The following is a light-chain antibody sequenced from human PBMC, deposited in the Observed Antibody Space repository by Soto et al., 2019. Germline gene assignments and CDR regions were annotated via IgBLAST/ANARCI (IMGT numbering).Light chain of an antibody. CDR3: QRYYNAPFT. V-gene: IGKV1-27*01. J-gene: IGKJ4*01. CDR1: QGIKNY. CDR2: AAS. Sequence: DIQVTRHPSSLSASVGDRVTTTCRASQGIKNYLAWYQQKPGETPKLLIYAASTLESGIPPRVSGSGSGTDFTLTINNLKPEDVETYYCQRYYNAPFTFGGGTKVDIK.